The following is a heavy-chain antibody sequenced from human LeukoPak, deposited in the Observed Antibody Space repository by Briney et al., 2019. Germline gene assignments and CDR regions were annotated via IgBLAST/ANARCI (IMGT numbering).Heavy chain of an antibody. D-gene: IGHD3-3*01. J-gene: IGHJ4*02. CDR3: ARGGYYDFWSGYYFDY. CDR1: GFTFSSYG. CDR2: ISYDGSNK. Sequence: GGSLRLSCAASGFTFSSYGMHWVRQAPGKGLEWVAVISYDGSNKYYADSVKGRFTISRDNAKNSLYLQMNSLRAEDTAVYYCARGGYYDFWSGYYFDYWGQGTLVTVSS. V-gene: IGHV3-30*03.